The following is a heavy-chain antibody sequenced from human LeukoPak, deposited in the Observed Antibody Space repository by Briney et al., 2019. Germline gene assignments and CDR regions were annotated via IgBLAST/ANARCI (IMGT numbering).Heavy chain of an antibody. D-gene: IGHD6-6*01. CDR2: ISSSSSTI. V-gene: IGHV3-48*01. Sequence: GGSLRLSCAASGFTFSSYSMNWVRQAPGKGLEWVSYISSSSSTIYYADSVKGRFTISRDNAKNSLYLQMNSLRAEDTAVYYCARERYRDSSSDFDYWGQGTLVTVSS. J-gene: IGHJ4*02. CDR3: ARERYRDSSSDFDY. CDR1: GFTFSSYS.